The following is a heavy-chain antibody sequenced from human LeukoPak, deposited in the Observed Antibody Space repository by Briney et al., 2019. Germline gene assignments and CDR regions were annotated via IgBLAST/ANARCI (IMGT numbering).Heavy chain of an antibody. V-gene: IGHV3-48*02. D-gene: IGHD2-21*02. Sequence: TGGSLRLSCAASGFTLSMYSMTWVRQPPGKGLEWVSYISSSSSSIQYADSVKGRFTISRDSAKNSLYLQMNSPRDEDTAIYYCARSNYGDSSRYGYWGQGTLVTVSS. CDR2: ISSSSSSI. J-gene: IGHJ4*02. CDR1: GFTLSMYS. CDR3: ARSNYGDSSRYGY.